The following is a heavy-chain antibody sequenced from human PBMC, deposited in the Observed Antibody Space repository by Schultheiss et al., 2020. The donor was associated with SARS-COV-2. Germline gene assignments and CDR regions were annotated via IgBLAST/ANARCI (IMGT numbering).Heavy chain of an antibody. D-gene: IGHD5-12*01. CDR2: ISGSGGST. CDR1: GFTFSSYA. J-gene: IGHJ4*02. V-gene: IGHV3-23*01. CDR3: ARGPPTRVVATTIDY. Sequence: GGSLRLSCAASGFTFSSYAMSWVRQAPGKGLEWVSAISGSGGSTYYADSVKGRFTISRDNAKNSLYLQMNSLRAEDTAVYYCARGPPTRVVATTIDYWGQGTLVTVSS.